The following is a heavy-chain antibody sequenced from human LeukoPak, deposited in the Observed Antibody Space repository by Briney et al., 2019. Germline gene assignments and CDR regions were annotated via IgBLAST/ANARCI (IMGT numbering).Heavy chain of an antibody. D-gene: IGHD6-13*01. CDR3: ARGGSSSSWYVKEYFDY. Sequence: SETLSLTCTVSGGSSSGSYYWSWILQPAGKGLEWIVRIYTSGSTNYNPSLKSRVTISVDTSKNQFSLKLSSVTAADTAVYYCARGGSSSSWYVKEYFDYWGQGTLVTVSS. V-gene: IGHV4-61*02. J-gene: IGHJ4*02. CDR1: GGSSSGSYY. CDR2: IYTSGST.